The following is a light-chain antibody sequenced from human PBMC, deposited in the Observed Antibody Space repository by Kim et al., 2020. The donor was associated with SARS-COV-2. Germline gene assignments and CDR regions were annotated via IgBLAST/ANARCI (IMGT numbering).Light chain of an antibody. J-gene: IGKJ4*01. CDR1: QSVNTN. Sequence: SPGERATLSCRASQSVNTNLAWYQHKPGQAPRLLIHGASTRATGIPGRFSGSGSGTEFTLTISSLQSEDFAVYYCQQYNTWPPLTFGGGTKVDI. V-gene: IGKV3-15*01. CDR2: GAS. CDR3: QQYNTWPPLT.